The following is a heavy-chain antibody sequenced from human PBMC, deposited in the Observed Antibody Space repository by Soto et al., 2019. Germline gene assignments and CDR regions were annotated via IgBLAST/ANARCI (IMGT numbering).Heavy chain of an antibody. V-gene: IGHV3-73*01. CDR2: IGNKDNNYAT. Sequence: GESLKISCAASGFTFSGSAMHWVRQASGKGLEWVGHIGNKDNNYATAYAASVKGRFTISRDDSKNTAYLQMNSLRTEDTAVYYCTSIISGTNSFDYWGQGTLVTVSS. D-gene: IGHD1-26*01. CDR1: GFTFSGSA. J-gene: IGHJ4*02. CDR3: TSIISGTNSFDY.